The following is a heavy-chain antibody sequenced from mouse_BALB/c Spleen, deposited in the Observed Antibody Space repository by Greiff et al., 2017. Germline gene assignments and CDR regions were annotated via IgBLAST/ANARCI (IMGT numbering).Heavy chain of an antibody. CDR1: GFNIKDTY. V-gene: IGHV14-3*02. J-gene: IGHJ3*01. Sequence: EVKLMESGAELVKPGASVKLSCTASGFNIKDTYMHWVKQRPEQGLEWIGRIDPANGNTKYDPKFQGKATITADTSSNTAYLQLSSLTSEDTAVYYCARYYSFAYWGQGTLVTVSA. D-gene: IGHD1-1*01. CDR3: ARYYSFAY. CDR2: IDPANGNT.